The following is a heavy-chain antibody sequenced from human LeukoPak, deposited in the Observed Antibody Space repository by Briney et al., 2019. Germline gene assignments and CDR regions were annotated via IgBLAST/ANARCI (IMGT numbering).Heavy chain of an antibody. J-gene: IGHJ4*02. CDR3: TTITMIREHEDY. Sequence: PGGSLRLSCAASGFTFSKAWMSWVRQAPGKGLEWIGRIKSKTDGGTTDYAAPVKGRFTISRDDSRNTLSLQMNSLKTEDTAVYYCTTITMIREHEDYWGQGTLVTVSS. V-gene: IGHV3-15*01. CDR2: IKSKTDGGTT. D-gene: IGHD3-10*01. CDR1: GFTFSKAW.